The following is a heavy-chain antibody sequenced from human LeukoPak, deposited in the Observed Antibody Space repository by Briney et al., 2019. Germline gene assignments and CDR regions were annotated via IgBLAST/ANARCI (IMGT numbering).Heavy chain of an antibody. Sequence: ASVTVSCTASGGTFSSYAMHWVRQAPGQRLECMGWINTGNGNTKYSQKFQGRVTITRDTSASTAYMDLSSLRSEDTAVYYCARNTETAIPLPYYFDYWGQGTLVTVSS. CDR2: INTGNGNT. V-gene: IGHV1-3*04. CDR3: ARNTETAIPLPYYFDY. J-gene: IGHJ4*02. D-gene: IGHD2-21*02. CDR1: GGTFSSYA.